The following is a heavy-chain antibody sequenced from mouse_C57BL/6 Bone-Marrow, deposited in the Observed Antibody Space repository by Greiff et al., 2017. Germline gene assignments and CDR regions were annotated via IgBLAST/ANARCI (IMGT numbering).Heavy chain of an antibody. Sequence: ESGPGLVKSSQSLSLTCSVTGYSITSGYYWNWIRQFPGNKLEWMGYISYDGSNNYNPSLKNRISITRDTSKNQFFLKLNSVTTEDTATYYCAREGGSYWYFDVWGTGTTVTVSS. J-gene: IGHJ1*03. V-gene: IGHV3-6*01. CDR3: AREGGSYWYFDV. CDR1: GYSITSGYY. CDR2: ISYDGSN. D-gene: IGHD1-1*02.